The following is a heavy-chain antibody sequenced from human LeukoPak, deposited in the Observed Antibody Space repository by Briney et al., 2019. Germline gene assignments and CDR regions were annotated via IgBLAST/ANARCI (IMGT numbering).Heavy chain of an antibody. D-gene: IGHD3-10*01. CDR2: ISSSGSTI. CDR3: AKDGVWIGEKKANMDV. V-gene: IGHV3-48*03. CDR1: GFTFSSYE. J-gene: IGHJ6*03. Sequence: GGSLRLSCAASGFTFSSYEMNWVRQAPGKGLEWVSYISSSGSTIYYADSVKGRFTISRDNAKNSLYLQMNSLRAEDTAVYYCAKDGVWIGEKKANMDVWGKGTTVSISS.